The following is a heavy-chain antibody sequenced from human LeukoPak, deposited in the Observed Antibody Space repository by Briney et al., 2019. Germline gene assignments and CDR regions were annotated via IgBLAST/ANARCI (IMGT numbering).Heavy chain of an antibody. CDR1: Y. J-gene: IGHJ4*02. Sequence: YMHXXRQAPGQGLEWMGIINPSGGSTNYAQKFQGRVTMTRDTSTSTVYMELSSLRSEDTAVYYCARASCSGGSCYVDYWGQGTLVTVSS. CDR2: INPSGGST. CDR3: ARASCSGGSCYVDY. V-gene: IGHV1-46*01. D-gene: IGHD2-15*01.